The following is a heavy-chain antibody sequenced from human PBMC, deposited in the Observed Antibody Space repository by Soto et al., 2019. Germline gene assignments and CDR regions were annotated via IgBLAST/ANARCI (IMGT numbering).Heavy chain of an antibody. CDR3: ARENILDGSGGRHYYGMDV. J-gene: IGHJ6*02. D-gene: IGHD3-10*01. Sequence: QEQLLQSGAEVKKPGASVTVSCKASGHTFLIYFVHWVRQAPGQGLEWMGIINPGSGTTTYSQQFQVRVRMTGYTSTNTVHMSMTSLTSEDTAVYFGARENILDGSGGRHYYGMDVWGQGTAVSVSS. V-gene: IGHV1-46*01. CDR2: INPGSGTT. CDR1: GHTFLIYF.